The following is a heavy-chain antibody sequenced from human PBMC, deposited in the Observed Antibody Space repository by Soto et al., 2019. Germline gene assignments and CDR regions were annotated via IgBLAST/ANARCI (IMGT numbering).Heavy chain of an antibody. V-gene: IGHV1-3*01. Sequence: ASVKVSCKASGYTFTSYAMHWVRQAPGQRLEWMGWINAGNGNTKYSQKFQGRVTITRDTSASTAYMELSSLRSEDTAVYYCARVTWGATMNYYYYYGMDVWGQGTTVTVYS. CDR1: GYTFTSYA. CDR3: ARVTWGATMNYYYYYGMDV. CDR2: INAGNGNT. D-gene: IGHD1-26*01. J-gene: IGHJ6*02.